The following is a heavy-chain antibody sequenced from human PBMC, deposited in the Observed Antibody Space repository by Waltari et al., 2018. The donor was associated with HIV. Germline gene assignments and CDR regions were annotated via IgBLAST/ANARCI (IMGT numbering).Heavy chain of an antibody. CDR1: GGSFSGYY. CDR2: INHSGST. J-gene: IGHJ3*02. CDR3: ARGEGGGTSFDAFDI. V-gene: IGHV4-34*01. D-gene: IGHD2-15*01. Sequence: QVQLQQWGAGLLKPSETLSLTCAVYGGSFSGYYWSWIRQPPGKGLEWIGEINHSGSTNYNPSLKSRVTISVDTSKNQFSLKLSSVTAADTAVYYCARGEGGGTSFDAFDIWGQGTMVTVSS.